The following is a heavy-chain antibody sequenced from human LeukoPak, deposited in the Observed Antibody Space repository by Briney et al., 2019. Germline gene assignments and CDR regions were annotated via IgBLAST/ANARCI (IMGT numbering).Heavy chain of an antibody. J-gene: IGHJ4*02. D-gene: IGHD1-26*01. V-gene: IGHV3-21*01. CDR2: ISSSSDYI. CDR3: AKLWNGVGATIY. CDR1: GFTFSSYN. Sequence: GGSLRLSCAASGFTFSSYNMNWVRQAPGKGLEWVSSISSSSDYIYYADSVKGRFTISRDNSKNTLYLQMNSLRPEDTAVYYCAKLWNGVGATIYWGQGTLVSVSS.